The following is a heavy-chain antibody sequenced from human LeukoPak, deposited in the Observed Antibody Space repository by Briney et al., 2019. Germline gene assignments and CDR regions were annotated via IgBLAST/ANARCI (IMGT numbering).Heavy chain of an antibody. CDR3: ARDSSGYYQRDYYYYGMDV. Sequence: ASVKVSCKASGYTFTSYDINWVRQATGQGLEWMGWMNPNSGNTGYAQKFQGRVTMTRNTSISTAYMELSSLRSEDTAVYYCARDSSGYYQRDYYYYGMDVWGQGTLVTVSS. V-gene: IGHV1-8*01. CDR1: GYTFTSYD. CDR2: MNPNSGNT. D-gene: IGHD3-22*01. J-gene: IGHJ6*02.